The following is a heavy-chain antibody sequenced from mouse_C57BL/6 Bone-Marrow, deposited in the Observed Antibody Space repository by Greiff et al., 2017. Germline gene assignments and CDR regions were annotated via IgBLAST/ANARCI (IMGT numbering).Heavy chain of an antibody. CDR3: AREGIYYDYASFAY. Sequence: VQLQQPGAELVKPGASVKMSCKASGYTFTSYWITWVKQRPGQGLEWIGDIYPGSGSTNYNEKFKSKATLTVDTSSSTAYMQLSSLTSEDSAVYYCAREGIYYDYASFAYWGQGTLVTVSA. CDR1: GYTFTSYW. J-gene: IGHJ3*01. V-gene: IGHV1-55*01. CDR2: IYPGSGST. D-gene: IGHD2-4*01.